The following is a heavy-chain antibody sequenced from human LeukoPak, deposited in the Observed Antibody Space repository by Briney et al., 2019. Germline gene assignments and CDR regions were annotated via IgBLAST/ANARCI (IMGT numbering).Heavy chain of an antibody. CDR2: INSDGSST. J-gene: IGHJ6*02. D-gene: IGHD3-10*01. CDR3: ATWGIYGSGSYSYYYGMDV. CDR1: GFTFSSCW. Sequence: GGSLRLSCAASGFTFSSCWMHWVRQAPGKGLVWVSRINSDGSSTSYADSVKGRFTISRDNAKNTLYLQMNSLRAEDTAVYYCATWGIYGSGSYSYYYGMDVWGQGTTVTVSS. V-gene: IGHV3-74*01.